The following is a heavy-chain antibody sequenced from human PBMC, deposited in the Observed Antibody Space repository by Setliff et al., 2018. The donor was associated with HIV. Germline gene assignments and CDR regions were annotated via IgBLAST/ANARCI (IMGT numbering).Heavy chain of an antibody. V-gene: IGHV1-18*01. CDR3: VRLTADRTNYYYYMDV. CDR2: IDSNNGNR. CDR1: GYSLSTYA. D-gene: IGHD2-8*01. Sequence: ASVKVSCKASGYSLSTYAISWVRQAPGQGLEWMGWIDSNNGNRNFAQKFRSRVTMTTDISTNTAYMEVRSLSFDDTAVYYCVRLTADRTNYYYYMDVWGKGTTVTSP. J-gene: IGHJ6*03.